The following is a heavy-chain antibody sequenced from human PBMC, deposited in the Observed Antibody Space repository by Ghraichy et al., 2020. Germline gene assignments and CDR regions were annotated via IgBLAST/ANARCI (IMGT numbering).Heavy chain of an antibody. D-gene: IGHD6-13*01. V-gene: IGHV3-30*02. J-gene: IGHJ4*02. CDR3: AKDSGQQLTSH. Sequence: GGSLRLSCAASGFTFSSYGMHWVRQAPGKGLEWMAFIRYDGSNKYYPDSVKGRFIISRDNSNNTLYLQMNSLRTEDTAVYYCAKDSGQQLTSHWGQGTLVTVSS. CDR1: GFTFSSYG. CDR2: IRYDGSNK.